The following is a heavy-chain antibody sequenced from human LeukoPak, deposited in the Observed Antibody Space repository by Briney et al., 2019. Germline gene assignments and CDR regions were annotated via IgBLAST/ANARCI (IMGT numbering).Heavy chain of an antibody. CDR2: ICNGRTT. CDR1: GDSISSITYY. CDR3: ARDRISRSYFDY. Sequence: SETLSLTCTVSGDSISSITYYWAWIRRPPGKGLEWIGSICNGRTTYYNPSLKSRVTMPVDTSKNQFSLKLTSVTAADTAVYYCARDRISRSYFDYWGQGTLVTVPS. V-gene: IGHV4-39*07. D-gene: IGHD2-15*01. J-gene: IGHJ4*02.